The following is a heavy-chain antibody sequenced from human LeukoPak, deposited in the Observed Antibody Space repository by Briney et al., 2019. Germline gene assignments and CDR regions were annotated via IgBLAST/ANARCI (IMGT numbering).Heavy chain of an antibody. J-gene: IGHJ4*02. CDR3: ARRSYSRYSSGWTFDY. V-gene: IGHV4-34*01. D-gene: IGHD6-19*01. CDR2: INHSGST. CDR1: GGSFSDYY. Sequence: SETLSLTCAVYGGSFSDYYWSWTRQPPGKGLEWIGEINHSGSTNYNPSLKSRVTISVDTSKNQFSLKLSSVTAADTAVYYCARRSYSRYSSGWTFDYWGQGTLVTVSS.